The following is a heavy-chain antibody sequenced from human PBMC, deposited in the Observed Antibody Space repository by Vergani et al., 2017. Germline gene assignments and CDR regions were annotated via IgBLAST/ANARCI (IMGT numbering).Heavy chain of an antibody. CDR1: GGTFSSYA. CDR3: AGDSSGYYTTRGAFDI. CDR2: IIPIFGTA. D-gene: IGHD3-22*01. Sequence: VQLVQSGAEVKKPGESLKISCKASGGTFSSYAISWVRQAPGQGLEWMGGIIPIFGTANNAQMFQGRVTVTADEATSTAYMELGSLGSEDTAVYYCAGDSSGYYTTRGAFDIWGQGTMVTVSS. J-gene: IGHJ3*02. V-gene: IGHV1-69*01.